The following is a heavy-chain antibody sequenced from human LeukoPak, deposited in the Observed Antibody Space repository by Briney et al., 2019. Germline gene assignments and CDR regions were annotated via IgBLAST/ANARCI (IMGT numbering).Heavy chain of an antibody. D-gene: IGHD3-10*01. CDR2: IYHSGST. CDR3: ARARDYGSGTWYFDN. CDR1: GYSISSGYY. Sequence: PSETLSLTCAVSGYSISSGYYWGWIRQPPGKGLEWIGSIYHSGSTYYNPSLKSRVTISVDTSKNQFSLKLSSVTAADTAVYYCARARDYGSGTWYFDNWGQGTLVTVSS. J-gene: IGHJ4*02. V-gene: IGHV4-38-2*01.